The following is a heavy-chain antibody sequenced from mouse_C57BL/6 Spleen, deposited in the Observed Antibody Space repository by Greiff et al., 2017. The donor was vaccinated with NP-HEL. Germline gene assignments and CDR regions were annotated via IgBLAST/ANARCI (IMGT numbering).Heavy chain of an antibody. V-gene: IGHV5-4*03. CDR1: GFTFSSYA. J-gene: IGHJ4*01. CDR3: ARGEGNFYAMDY. Sequence: EVMLVESGGGLVKPGGSLKLSCAASGFTFSSYAMSWVRQTPEKRLEWVATISDGGSYTYYPDNVKGRFTISRDNAKNNLYLQMSHLKSEDTAMYYCARGEGNFYAMDYWGQGTSVTVSS. D-gene: IGHD2-1*01. CDR2: ISDGGSYT.